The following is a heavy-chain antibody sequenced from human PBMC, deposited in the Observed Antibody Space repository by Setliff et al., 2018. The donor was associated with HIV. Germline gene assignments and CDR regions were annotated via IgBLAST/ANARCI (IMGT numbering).Heavy chain of an antibody. CDR2: INPKSGGT. CDR1: GYTFTDYY. D-gene: IGHD3-16*01. V-gene: IGHV1-2*02. J-gene: IGHJ6*03. CDR3: ARDGGGPGDYYYYYMDV. Sequence: ASVKVSCKASGYTFTDYYMHWVRQAPGQGLEWMGWINPKSGGTNSALKFQGRGTMTRDTSISTAYMELSRLRSDDTAVYYCARDGGGPGDYYYYYMDVWAKGTTVTVSS.